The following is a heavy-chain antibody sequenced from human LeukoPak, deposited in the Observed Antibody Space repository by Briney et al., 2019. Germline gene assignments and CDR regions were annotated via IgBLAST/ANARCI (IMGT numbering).Heavy chain of an antibody. CDR3: ARVKRVSVGYSSGWSRGVFDY. J-gene: IGHJ4*02. Sequence: KPGGSLRLSCAASGFTFRDFYMSWVRQPPGKGLEWIGEIYHSGSTNCNPSLKSRVTISVDKSKNQFSLKLSSVTAADTAVYYCARVKRVSVGYSSGWSRGVFDYWGQGTLVTVSS. V-gene: IGHV4-34*01. CDR1: GFTFRDFY. D-gene: IGHD6-19*01. CDR2: IYHSGST.